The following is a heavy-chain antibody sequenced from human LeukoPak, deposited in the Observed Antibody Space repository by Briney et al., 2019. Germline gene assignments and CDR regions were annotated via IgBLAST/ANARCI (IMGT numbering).Heavy chain of an antibody. CDR1: GFTFSSYG. CDR2: IWYDGSNK. D-gene: IGHD3-22*01. Sequence: GGSLRLSCAASGFTFSSYGMHWVRQAPGKGLEWVAVIWYDGSNKYYADSVKGRFTISRDNSKNTLYLQMHSLRAEDTAVYYCARDNDYYDSSGVRENWFDPWGQGTLVIVSS. V-gene: IGHV3-33*01. CDR3: ARDNDYYDSSGVRENWFDP. J-gene: IGHJ5*02.